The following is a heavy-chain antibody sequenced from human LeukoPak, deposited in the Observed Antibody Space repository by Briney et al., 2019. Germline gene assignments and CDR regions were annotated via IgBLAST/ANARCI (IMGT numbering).Heavy chain of an antibody. J-gene: IGHJ4*02. CDR2: IWYDGSSK. CDR1: GFTFTSYG. Sequence: GGSLRLSCAASGFTFTSYGMHWVRQAPGKGLEWVAVIWYDGSSKYYADSVKGRFTISRDNAKNTLYLQMNSLRAEDTAVYYCAANFDLWGQGTLVTVSS. V-gene: IGHV3-33*08. CDR3: AANFDL.